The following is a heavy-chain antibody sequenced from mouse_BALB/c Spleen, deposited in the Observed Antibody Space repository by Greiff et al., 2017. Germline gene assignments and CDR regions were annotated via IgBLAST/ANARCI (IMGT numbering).Heavy chain of an antibody. CDR1: GFSLTGYG. Sequence: QVQLQQSGPGLVAPSQSLSITCTVSGFSLTGYGVNWVRQPPGKGLEWLGMIWGDGSTDYNSALKSRLSISKDNSKSQVFLKMNSLQTDDTARYYCARVGYYGSSSFYFDYWGQGTTLTVSS. D-gene: IGHD1-1*01. V-gene: IGHV2-6-7*01. J-gene: IGHJ2*01. CDR2: IWGDGST. CDR3: ARVGYYGSSSFYFDY.